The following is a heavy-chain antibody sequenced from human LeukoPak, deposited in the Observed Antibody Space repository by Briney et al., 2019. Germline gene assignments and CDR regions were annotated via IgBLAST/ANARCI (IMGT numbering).Heavy chain of an antibody. CDR1: GGSFSGYY. D-gene: IGHD3-22*01. CDR2: INHSGST. CDR3: ASSSYRSFYDSSGYYPFDY. Sequence: SETLSLTCAVYGGSFSGYYWSWIRQPPGKGLEWIGEINHSGSTNYNPSLKSRVIISVDTSKNQFSLKLSYVTAADTAVYYCASSSYRSFYDSSGYYPFDYWGQGTLVTVSS. J-gene: IGHJ4*02. V-gene: IGHV4-34*01.